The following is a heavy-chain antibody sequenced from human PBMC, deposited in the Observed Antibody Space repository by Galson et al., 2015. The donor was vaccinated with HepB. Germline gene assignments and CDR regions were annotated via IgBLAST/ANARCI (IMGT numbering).Heavy chain of an antibody. CDR1: GFTFSRYG. Sequence: SLRLSCAASGFTFSRYGMHWVRQAPGKGLEWVAAIWFDGSATFYRDSVKGRFSISRDDSKNIPYLQMNSLRAEDTAVYSCARDAPFDSSGWTNWFDPWGQGTLVTVSS. CDR3: ARDAPFDSSGWTNWFDP. J-gene: IGHJ5*02. CDR2: IWFDGSAT. V-gene: IGHV3-33*01. D-gene: IGHD6-19*01.